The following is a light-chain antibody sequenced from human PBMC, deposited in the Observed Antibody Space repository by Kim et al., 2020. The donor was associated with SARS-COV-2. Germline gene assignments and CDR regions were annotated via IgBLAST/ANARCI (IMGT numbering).Light chain of an antibody. V-gene: IGLV6-57*03. Sequence: GKTVTMSCARSSGSMDDKYVQWYQQRPGGVPTTVIYEDDQRPSGVSDRFSGSIDNSSNSASLTISGLKTEDEADYYCQSYNRSNVVFGGGTKVTVL. CDR2: EDD. CDR3: QSYNRSNVV. J-gene: IGLJ2*01. CDR1: SGSMDDKY.